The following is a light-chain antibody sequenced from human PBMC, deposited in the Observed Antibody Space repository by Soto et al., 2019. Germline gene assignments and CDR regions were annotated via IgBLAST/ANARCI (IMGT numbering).Light chain of an antibody. J-gene: IGKJ4*01. Sequence: DIQLTQSPSSLSASVGARVTITCRASQGISNYLAWYQQKQGKVPKLLIYAASTLQSGVPSRFSGSGSGTDLTITISSLQPEDGETYYCQKYNSAPLTFGGGTKVDIK. CDR3: QKYNSAPLT. CDR1: QGISNY. CDR2: AAS. V-gene: IGKV1-27*01.